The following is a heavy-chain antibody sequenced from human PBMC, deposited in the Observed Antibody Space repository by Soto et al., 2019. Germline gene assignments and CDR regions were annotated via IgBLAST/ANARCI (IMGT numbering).Heavy chain of an antibody. J-gene: IGHJ6*02. V-gene: IGHV3-74*01. CDR3: AGGMAGLDV. CDR1: GLSFNIYW. Sequence: EVQLEESGGGLVQPGGSLRLSCAASGLSFNIYWMHWVRQVPGKGLVWLARINSDGSHTIYVDSVKGRFTISRDNAKSTVFLQMDSLRDEDTGVYYCAGGMAGLDVWGQGTTVTVSS. CDR2: INSDGSHT.